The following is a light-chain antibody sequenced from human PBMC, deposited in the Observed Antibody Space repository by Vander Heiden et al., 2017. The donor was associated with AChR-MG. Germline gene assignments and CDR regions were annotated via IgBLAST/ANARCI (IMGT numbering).Light chain of an antibody. V-gene: IGKV3-11*01. CDR2: DAS. CDR3: QQRSNSWT. J-gene: IGKJ1*01. Sequence: EIVLPQSPATLSLSPGERATLSCRASQRVSSYLAWYQQKPGQAPRLLIYDASNRATGIPARFSGSGSGTDFTLTISSLEPEDFAVYYCQQRSNSWTFGQGTKVEIK. CDR1: QRVSSY.